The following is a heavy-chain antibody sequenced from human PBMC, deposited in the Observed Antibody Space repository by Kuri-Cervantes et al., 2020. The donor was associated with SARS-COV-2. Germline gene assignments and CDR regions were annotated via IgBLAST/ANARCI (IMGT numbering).Heavy chain of an antibody. CDR1: GFTFSSYA. Sequence: GESLKISCAASGFTFSSYAMHRVRQAPGKGLEWVAVISYDGSNNYYADSVKGRFTILRDNSKNTLYLQMNSLRAEDTAVYYCARDFYGDYVWYFDLWGRGTLVTVSS. CDR2: ISYDGSNN. V-gene: IGHV3-30-3*01. J-gene: IGHJ2*01. CDR3: ARDFYGDYVWYFDL. D-gene: IGHD4-17*01.